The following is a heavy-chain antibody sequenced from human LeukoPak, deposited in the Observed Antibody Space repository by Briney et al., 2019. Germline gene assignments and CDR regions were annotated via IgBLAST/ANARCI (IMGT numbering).Heavy chain of an antibody. J-gene: IGHJ4*02. CDR3: AKDLCSSSSCYVDY. CDR2: IRYDGSNK. CDR1: GFTFSIYG. V-gene: IGHV3-30*02. Sequence: PGGSLRLSCAASGFTFSIYGMHWVRQAPGKGLEWVTFIRYDGSNKYYADSVKGRFTISGDNSKNTLYLQMNSLRVEDTAVYYCAKDLCSSSSCYVDYWGQGTLVTVSS. D-gene: IGHD2-2*01.